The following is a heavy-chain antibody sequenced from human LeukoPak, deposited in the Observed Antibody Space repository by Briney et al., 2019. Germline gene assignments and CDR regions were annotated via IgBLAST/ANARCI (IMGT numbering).Heavy chain of an antibody. V-gene: IGHV4-34*01. J-gene: IGHJ4*02. Sequence: SETLSLTCAVYGGSFSGYYWSWIRQPPGKGLEWIGEINHSGSTNYNPSLKSRVTISVDTSKNQFSLKLSSVTAADTAVYYCARAVGSFDWLPLFDYWGQGTLVTVSS. CDR2: INHSGST. CDR3: ARAVGSFDWLPLFDY. D-gene: IGHD3-9*01. CDR1: GGSFSGYY.